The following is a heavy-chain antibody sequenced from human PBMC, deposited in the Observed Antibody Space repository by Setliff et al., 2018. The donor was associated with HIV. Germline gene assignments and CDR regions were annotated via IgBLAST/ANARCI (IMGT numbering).Heavy chain of an antibody. D-gene: IGHD3-16*01. CDR1: GFTFSSSW. Sequence: GGSLRLSCAASGFTFSSSWMSWVRQAPGKGLEWVANINEDGSEKYYMDSVKGRFTISRDNAENSLFLQMNSLRAEDTAVYYCARSFPYTDTPIGSWGQGTLVTVSS. J-gene: IGHJ4*02. CDR2: INEDGSEK. V-gene: IGHV3-7*03. CDR3: ARSFPYTDTPIGS.